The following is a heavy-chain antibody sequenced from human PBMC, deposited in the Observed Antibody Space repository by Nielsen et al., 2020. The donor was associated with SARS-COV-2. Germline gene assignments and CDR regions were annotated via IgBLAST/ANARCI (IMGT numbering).Heavy chain of an antibody. V-gene: IGHV3-21*01. Sequence: GGSLRLSCAASGFTFSSYSMNWVRQAPGKGLEWVSSISSSSSYIYYADSVKGRFTISRDNAKNSLYLQMNSLRAEDTAVYYCVKEGNWNYGGYYYYYYMDVWGKGTTVTVSS. J-gene: IGHJ6*03. CDR2: ISSSSSYI. CDR1: GFTFSSYS. CDR3: VKEGNWNYGGYYYYYYMDV. D-gene: IGHD1-7*01.